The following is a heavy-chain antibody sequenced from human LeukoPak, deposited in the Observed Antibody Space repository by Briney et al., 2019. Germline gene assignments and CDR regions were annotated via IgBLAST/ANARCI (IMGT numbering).Heavy chain of an antibody. V-gene: IGHV3-15*01. D-gene: IGHD2-8*01. J-gene: IGHJ6*02. CDR1: GFTFSNAW. CDR2: IRDKPDGGTT. Sequence: PGGSLRLSCAASGFTFSNAWMSWVRQAPGKGLVWVVLIRDKPDGGTTDYAAPVKGRFTISRDDSKNMLYLQMNSLKTEDTAVYYCTTDNALGMDVWGQGTTVTVSS. CDR3: TTDNALGMDV.